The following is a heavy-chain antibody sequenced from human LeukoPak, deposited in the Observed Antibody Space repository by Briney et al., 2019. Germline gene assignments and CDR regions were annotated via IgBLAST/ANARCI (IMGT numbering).Heavy chain of an antibody. J-gene: IGHJ4*02. CDR3: ARAEGPFGSSSWYLDY. D-gene: IGHD6-13*01. CDR2: INHSGST. CDR1: GDSISRDGYY. V-gene: IGHV4-34*01. Sequence: PSETLSLTCAVSGDSISRDGYYWSWIRQPPGKGLEWIGEINHSGSTNYNPSLKSRVTISVDTSKNQFSLKLSSVTAADTAVYYCARAEGPFGSSSWYLDYWGQGTLVTVSS.